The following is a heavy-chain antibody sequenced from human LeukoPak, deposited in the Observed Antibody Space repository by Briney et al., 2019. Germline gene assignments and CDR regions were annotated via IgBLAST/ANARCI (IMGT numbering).Heavy chain of an antibody. CDR2: IYHSGST. D-gene: IGHD2-15*01. CDR3: ASRSRPRYCSGGSCYSIGY. V-gene: IGHV4-4*02. CDR1: GGSISSSNW. Sequence: SGTLSLTCAVSGGSISSSNWWSWVRQPPGKGLEWIGEIYHSGSTNYNPSLKSRVTISVDKSKNQFSLKLSSVTAADTAVYYCASRSRPRYCSGGSCYSIGYWGQGTLVTVSS. J-gene: IGHJ4*02.